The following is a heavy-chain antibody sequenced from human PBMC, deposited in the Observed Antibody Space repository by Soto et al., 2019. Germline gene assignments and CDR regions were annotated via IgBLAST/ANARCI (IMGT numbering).Heavy chain of an antibody. D-gene: IGHD1-1*01. Sequence: EVQLVESGGGLIQPGGSLRLSCAASGFTVSSNYMSWVRQAPGKGLEWVSVIYSGGSTYYADSVKDRFTISRDNSKNTLYLQMNGLRAEDTAVYYCARGGSRRLQLLFGFDSWGQGTLVTVSS. CDR1: GFTVSSNY. CDR3: ARGGSRRLQLLFGFDS. V-gene: IGHV3-53*01. CDR2: IYSGGST. J-gene: IGHJ4*02.